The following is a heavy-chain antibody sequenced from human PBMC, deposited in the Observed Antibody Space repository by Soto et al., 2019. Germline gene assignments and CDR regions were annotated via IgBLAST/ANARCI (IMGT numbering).Heavy chain of an antibody. CDR1: GYIFSSYG. D-gene: IGHD4-17*01. Sequence: ASVKFSCKASGYIFSSYGISWVRQAPGQGLEWMGWISGYNGNTNYAQKLQGRVTMTTDTSTSTAYMELRSLRSDDTAVYYCARDHGDYLDFDYWGQGTLVTVS. CDR3: ARDHGDYLDFDY. CDR2: ISGYNGNT. J-gene: IGHJ4*02. V-gene: IGHV1-18*01.